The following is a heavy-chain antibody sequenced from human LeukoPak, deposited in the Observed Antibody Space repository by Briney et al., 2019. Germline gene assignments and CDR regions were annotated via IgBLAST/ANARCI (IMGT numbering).Heavy chain of an antibody. Sequence: GGSLRLSCAASGFTVSTNYMSWVRQAPGKGLEWVSVIYSGGTTYYADSVKGRFTISRDNSKNTLYLQMNSLRAEDTAVYYCARELTSGDGYKHDVFDIWGQGTMVTVSS. J-gene: IGHJ3*02. D-gene: IGHD5-24*01. CDR2: IYSGGTT. CDR3: ARELTSGDGYKHDVFDI. V-gene: IGHV3-53*01. CDR1: GFTVSTNY.